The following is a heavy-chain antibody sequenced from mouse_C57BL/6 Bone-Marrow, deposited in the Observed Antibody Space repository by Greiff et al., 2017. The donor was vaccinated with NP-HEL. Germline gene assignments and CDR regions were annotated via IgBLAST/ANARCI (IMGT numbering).Heavy chain of an antibody. V-gene: IGHV14-3*01. Sequence: EVKLVESVAELVRPGASVKLSCTASGFNIKNTYMHWVKQRPEQGLEWIGRIDPANGNTKYAPKFQGKATITADTSSNTAYLQLSSLTSEDTAIYYCARLITTVVAFYWYFDVWGTGTTVTVSS. D-gene: IGHD1-1*01. CDR2: IDPANGNT. CDR3: ARLITTVVAFYWYFDV. J-gene: IGHJ1*03. CDR1: GFNIKNTY.